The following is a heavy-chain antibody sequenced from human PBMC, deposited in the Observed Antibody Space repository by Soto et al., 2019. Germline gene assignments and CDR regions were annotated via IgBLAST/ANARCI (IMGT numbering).Heavy chain of an antibody. J-gene: IGHJ5*02. CDR1: GGTFSSYA. CDR2: IIPIFGTA. CDR3: ARALGYCSGGSCYSQEYNWFDP. V-gene: IGHV1-69*01. Sequence: QVQLVQSGAEVKKPGASVKVSCKASGGTFSSYAISWVRQAPGQGLEWMGGIIPIFGTANYAQKIQGRVTSSADESQSTAYMELSSLRSEDTDVYYCARALGYCSGGSCYSQEYNWFDPWGQGTLVTVSS. D-gene: IGHD2-15*01.